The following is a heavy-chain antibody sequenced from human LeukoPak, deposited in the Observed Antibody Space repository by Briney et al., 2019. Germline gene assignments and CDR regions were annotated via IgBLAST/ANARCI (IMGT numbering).Heavy chain of an antibody. J-gene: IGHJ4*02. D-gene: IGHD3-22*01. V-gene: IGHV3-23*01. CDR1: GFTFSSYS. CDR3: AKASSYYDRSGYYYSDFDY. CDR2: ISGGGVST. Sequence: GGSLRLSCAASGFTFSSYSMNWVRQAPGKGLEWVSAISGGGVSTYYADSVKGRFTISRDNSKNTLYLQMNSLRAEDTAVYYCAKASSYYDRSGYYYSDFDYWGQGTLVTVSS.